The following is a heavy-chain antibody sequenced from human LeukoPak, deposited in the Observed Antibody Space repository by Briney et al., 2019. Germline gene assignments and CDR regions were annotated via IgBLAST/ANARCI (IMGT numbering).Heavy chain of an antibody. D-gene: IGHD2-2*01. CDR1: GFTFSTYA. CDR2: ISGSGGST. V-gene: IGHV3-23*01. Sequence: GGSLRLSCTASGFTFSTYAMSWVRQAPGEGMEWVSGISGSGGSTYYTDSVKGRFTISRDNSKNTLHLQMSSLRAEDTALYYCVKDRCDRTTCPEVWGQGTLVTVSS. J-gene: IGHJ4*02. CDR3: VKDRCDRTTCPEV.